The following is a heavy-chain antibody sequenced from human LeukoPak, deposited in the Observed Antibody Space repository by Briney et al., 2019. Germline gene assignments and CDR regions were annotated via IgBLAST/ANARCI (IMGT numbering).Heavy chain of an antibody. J-gene: IGHJ4*02. V-gene: IGHV4-59*01. CDR2: IYYSGST. D-gene: IGHD3-10*01. CDR1: GGSISSYY. Sequence: SETLSLTCTVSGGSISSYYWSWIRQPPGKGLEWIGYIYYSGSTNYNPSLKSRVTISVDTSKNQFSLKLSSVTAADTAVYYCARAQFSRFAAPVPDYWGQGTLVTVSS. CDR3: ARAQFSRFAAPVPDY.